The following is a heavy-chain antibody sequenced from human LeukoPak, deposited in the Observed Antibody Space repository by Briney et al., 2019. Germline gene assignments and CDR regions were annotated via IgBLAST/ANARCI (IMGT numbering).Heavy chain of an antibody. CDR1: GFTFSSHA. J-gene: IGHJ4*02. V-gene: IGHV3-23*01. CDR3: AKLSGSYPSCFDY. CDR2: ISGSGGGI. D-gene: IGHD1-26*01. Sequence: GGFLSLSCEASGFTFSSHAMSWVRQAPGKGLEWVSAISGSGGGIYYVDSVKGRFTISRDNSKNTLYLQMNSLRAEDTAVYYCAKLSGSYPSCFDYWGQGTLVTVSS.